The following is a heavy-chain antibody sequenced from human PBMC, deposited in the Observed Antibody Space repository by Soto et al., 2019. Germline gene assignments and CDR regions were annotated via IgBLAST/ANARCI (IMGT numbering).Heavy chain of an antibody. V-gene: IGHV3-23*01. D-gene: IGHD3-10*01. CDR3: AKDQVRYYYFAY. J-gene: IGHJ4*02. CDR1: GFTFSSYA. CDR2: ISGSGGST. Sequence: GESLKIPCAASGFTFSSYAMIWVRQAPGKGLEWVSAISGSGGSTYYADSVKGRFTISRDNSKNTLYLQMNSLRAEDTAVYYCAKDQVRYYYFAYWVQGTLVTVSS.